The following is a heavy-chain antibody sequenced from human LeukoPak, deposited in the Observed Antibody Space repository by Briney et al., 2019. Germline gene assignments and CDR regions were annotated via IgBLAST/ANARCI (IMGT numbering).Heavy chain of an antibody. D-gene: IGHD3-9*01. J-gene: IGHJ5*02. V-gene: IGHV4-34*01. CDR2: INHSGST. Sequence: SETLSLTCAVYGGSFSGYYWSWIRQPPGKGLEWIGEINHSGSTNYNPPLKSRVTISVDTSKNQFSLKLSSVTAADTAVYYCARGDILTGYQRFRWFDPWGQGTLVTVSS. CDR3: ARGDILTGYQRFRWFDP. CDR1: GGSFSGYY.